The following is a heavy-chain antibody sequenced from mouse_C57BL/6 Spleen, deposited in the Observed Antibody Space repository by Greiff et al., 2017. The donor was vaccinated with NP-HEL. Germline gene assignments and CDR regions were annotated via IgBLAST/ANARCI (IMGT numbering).Heavy chain of an antibody. CDR1: GYSFTDYN. CDR3: ARGNYGNSYWYFDV. V-gene: IGHV1-39*01. D-gene: IGHD2-1*01. CDR2: INPNYGTT. J-gene: IGHJ1*03. Sequence: EVQLQQSGPELVKPGASVKISCKASGYSFTDYNMNWVKQSNGKSLEWIGVINPNYGTTSYNQKFKGKATLTVDQSSSTAYMQLNSLTSEDSAVYCCARGNYGNSYWYFDVWGTGTTVTVSS.